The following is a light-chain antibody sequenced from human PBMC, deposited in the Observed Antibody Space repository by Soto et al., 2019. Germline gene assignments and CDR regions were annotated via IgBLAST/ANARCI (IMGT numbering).Light chain of an antibody. Sequence: IQMTQSPSSLSASLGDRVTITCRASQAIRNNLGWYQQKPGKAPKLLIFAASSLQTGVPSRFSGSGSGTDFTLTISSLQPEDFATYFRQQSYTTPITFGQGTRMEIK. CDR2: AAS. CDR3: QQSYTTPIT. V-gene: IGKV1-39*01. CDR1: QAIRNN. J-gene: IGKJ5*01.